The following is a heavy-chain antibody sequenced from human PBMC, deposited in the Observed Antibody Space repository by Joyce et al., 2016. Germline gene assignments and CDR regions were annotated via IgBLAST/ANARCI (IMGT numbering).Heavy chain of an antibody. CDR2: ISYDGSNK. D-gene: IGHD2-8*01. V-gene: IGHV3-30-3*01. CDR3: ARDEDIELTIYSSYGMDV. J-gene: IGHJ6*02. Sequence: QVQLVESGGGVVQPGRSLRLYCAASGFTFSDYTMHWVRQAPGKGLEWVAVISYDGSNKYYAESAKCRFTLSRDNSKNTLYLQMNSLRTEDTAVYYCARDEDIELTIYSSYGMDVWGQGTTVTVSS. CDR1: GFTFSDYT.